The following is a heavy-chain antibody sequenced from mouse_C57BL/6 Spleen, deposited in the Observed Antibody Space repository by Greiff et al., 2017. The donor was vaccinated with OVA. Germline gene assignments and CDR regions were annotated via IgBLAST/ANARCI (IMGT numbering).Heavy chain of an antibody. D-gene: IGHD2-10*02. J-gene: IGHJ1*03. Sequence: EVHLVESEGGLVQPGSSMKLSCTASGFTFSDYYMAWVRQVPEKGLEWVANINYDGSSTYYLDSLKSRFIISRDNAKNILYLQMSSLKSEDTATYYCARDGSIGGYFDVWGTGTTVTVSS. V-gene: IGHV5-16*01. CDR1: GFTFSDYY. CDR2: INYDGSST. CDR3: ARDGSIGGYFDV.